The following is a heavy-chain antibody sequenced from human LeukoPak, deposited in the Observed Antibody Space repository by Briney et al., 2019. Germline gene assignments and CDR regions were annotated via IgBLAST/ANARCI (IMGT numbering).Heavy chain of an antibody. CDR1: GFTFTNYA. CDR2: ISGSAENT. V-gene: IGHV3-23*01. D-gene: IGHD3-22*01. Sequence: GGSLRLSCATSGFTFTNYAMTWVRQAPGKGLEWVSTISGSAENTYYADSVKGRFTISRDNSKNTLYLQMNSLRAEDTAVYYCARDRGYDSSVSDYWGQGTLVTVSS. J-gene: IGHJ4*02. CDR3: ARDRGYDSSVSDY.